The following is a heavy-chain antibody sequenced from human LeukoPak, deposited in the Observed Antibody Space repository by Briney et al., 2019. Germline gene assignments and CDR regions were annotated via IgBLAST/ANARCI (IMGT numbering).Heavy chain of an antibody. V-gene: IGHV4-59*01. CDR1: GGSISSYY. Sequence: SETLSLTCTVSGGSISSYYWSWIRQPPGKGLEWIGYIYYSGSTNYNPSLKSRVTISVDTSKNQFSLKLSSVTAADTAVYYCARDSHPLRITIFGVVTIWGQGTLVTVSS. D-gene: IGHD3-3*01. CDR2: IYYSGST. J-gene: IGHJ4*02. CDR3: ARDSHPLRITIFGVVTI.